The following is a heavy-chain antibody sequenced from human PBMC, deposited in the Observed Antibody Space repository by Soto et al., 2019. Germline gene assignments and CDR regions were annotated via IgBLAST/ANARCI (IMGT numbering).Heavy chain of an antibody. J-gene: IGHJ5*02. V-gene: IGHV1-8*01. CDR3: ARIGGRTAYYDILTGYYRPNNWFDP. D-gene: IGHD3-9*01. CDR2: MNPNSGNT. CDR1: GYTFTSYD. Sequence: ASVKVSCKASGYTFTSYDINWVRQATGQGLEWMGWMNPNSGNTGYAQKFQGRVTMTRSTSISTAYMELSSLRSEDTAVYYCARIGGRTAYYDILTGYYRPNNWFDPWGQGTLVTVSS.